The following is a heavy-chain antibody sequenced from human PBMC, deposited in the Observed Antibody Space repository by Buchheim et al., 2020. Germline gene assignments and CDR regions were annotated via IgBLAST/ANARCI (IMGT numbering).Heavy chain of an antibody. J-gene: IGHJ4*02. CDR2: INPSGGSP. D-gene: IGHD3-16*02. CDR1: GYTFTSYH. Sequence: QVQLVQSGAEVKKPGASVKVSCKASGYTFTSYHMHWVRQAPGQGLEWMGIINPSGGSPSYAQKFQGRVSMTRDTSTSTVYMELSSLRSEDTAVYYCARDIEAYYDYVWGSYRPSKAGGGRDYWGQGTL. V-gene: IGHV1-46*01. CDR3: ARDIEAYYDYVWGSYRPSKAGGGRDY.